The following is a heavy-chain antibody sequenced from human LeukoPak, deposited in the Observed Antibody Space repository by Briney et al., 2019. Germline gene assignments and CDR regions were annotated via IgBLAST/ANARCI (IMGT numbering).Heavy chain of an antibody. Sequence: GGPLRLSCAASGFTFSDYYMSWIRQAPGKGLEWVSYISSSGSTIDYADSVKGRSTISRDNAKNSLYLQMNSLRAEDTAVYYCARSIPAGNRRWGQGTLVTVSS. CDR3: ARSIPAGNRR. V-gene: IGHV3-11*01. D-gene: IGHD2-2*01. J-gene: IGHJ1*01. CDR1: GFTFSDYY. CDR2: ISSSGSTI.